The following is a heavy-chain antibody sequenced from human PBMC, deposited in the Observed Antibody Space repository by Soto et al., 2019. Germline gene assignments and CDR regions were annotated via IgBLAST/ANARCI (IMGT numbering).Heavy chain of an antibody. CDR2: ISGSGGST. Sequence: QPGGSLRLSCAASGFTFSSYAMSWVCQAQGKGLEWVSAISGSGGSTYYADSVKGRFTISRDNSKNTLYLQMNSLRAEDTAVYYCAKGCSSTSCPKNYYYYYMDVWGKGTTVTVSS. J-gene: IGHJ6*03. V-gene: IGHV3-23*01. D-gene: IGHD2-2*01. CDR3: AKGCSSTSCPKNYYYYYMDV. CDR1: GFTFSSYA.